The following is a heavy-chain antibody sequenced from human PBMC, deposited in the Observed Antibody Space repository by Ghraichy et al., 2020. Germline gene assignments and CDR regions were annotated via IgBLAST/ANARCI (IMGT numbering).Heavy chain of an antibody. CDR1: GGTFSSYA. CDR2: IIPILGIA. CDR3: ARKEDGDSSGWYRGGVYGMDV. D-gene: IGHD6-19*01. V-gene: IGHV1-69*04. J-gene: IGHJ6*02. Sequence: SVKVSCKASGGTFSSYAISWVRQAPGQGLEWMGRIIPILGIANYAQKFQGRVTITADKSTSTAYMELSSLRSEDTAVYYCARKEDGDSSGWYRGGVYGMDVWGQGTTVTVSS.